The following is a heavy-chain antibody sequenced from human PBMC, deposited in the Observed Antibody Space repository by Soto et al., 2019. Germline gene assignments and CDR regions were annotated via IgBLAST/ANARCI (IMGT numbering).Heavy chain of an antibody. CDR3: AGARDGYNSGY. CDR2: IRYTGST. V-gene: IGHV4-31*03. D-gene: IGHD5-12*01. CDR1: GGSFSNSAYY. J-gene: IGHJ4*02. Sequence: QVQLQESGPGLVKPSQTLSLTCTVSGGSFSNSAYYWNWLRQHPGKGLEWIGYIRYTGSTSYNPSLKSRLSISVDTSKRQFSLHLSCVTAADTAVYDFAGARDGYNSGYWGQGTLVSVSS.